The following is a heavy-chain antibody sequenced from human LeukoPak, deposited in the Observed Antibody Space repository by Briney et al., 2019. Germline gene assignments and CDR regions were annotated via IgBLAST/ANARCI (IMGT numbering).Heavy chain of an antibody. Sequence: GGSLRLSCAASGFSFSTYAMSWVRQAPGKGLEWVSGISGSGGSTYCADSVKGRFTISRDNSKNTLYLQMNSLRADDTAVYYCAKDLYNARARGIDYWGQGTLVTVSS. J-gene: IGHJ4*02. D-gene: IGHD1-14*01. CDR2: ISGSGGST. V-gene: IGHV3-23*01. CDR1: GFSFSTYA. CDR3: AKDLYNARARGIDY.